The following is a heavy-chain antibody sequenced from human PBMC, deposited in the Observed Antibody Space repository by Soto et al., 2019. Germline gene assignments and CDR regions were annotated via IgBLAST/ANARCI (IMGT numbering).Heavy chain of an antibody. CDR2: IYYSGST. V-gene: IGHV4-30-4*01. D-gene: IGHD3-10*01. Sequence: SETLSLTCTVSGGSISSGDYYWSWIRQPPGKGLEWIGYIYYSGSTYYNPSLKSRVTISVDTSKNQFSLKLSSVTAEDTAVYYSPRVHPGLIFDYWGQGTLVTVSS. CDR1: GGSISSGDYY. J-gene: IGHJ4*02. CDR3: PRVHPGLIFDY.